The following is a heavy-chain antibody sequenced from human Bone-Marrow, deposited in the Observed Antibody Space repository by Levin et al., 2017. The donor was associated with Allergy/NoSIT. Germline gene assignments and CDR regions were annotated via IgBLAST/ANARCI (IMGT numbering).Heavy chain of an antibody. D-gene: IGHD5-12*01. V-gene: IGHV3-30*18. CDR2: VSYDGSNK. CDR3: TKGKGRDSGDDFCLDY. Sequence: GESLKISCAASGSTFSNYGMHWVRQAPGKGLEWVAVVSYDGSNKYYSDSVKGRFTISRDNSKKTVYLEMNSLRPEDTAVYHCTKGKGRDSGDDFCLDYWGQGTLVTVSS. CDR1: GSTFSNYG. J-gene: IGHJ4*02.